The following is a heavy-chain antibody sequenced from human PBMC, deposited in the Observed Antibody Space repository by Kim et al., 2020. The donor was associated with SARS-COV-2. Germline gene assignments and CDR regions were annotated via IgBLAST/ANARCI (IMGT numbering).Heavy chain of an antibody. V-gene: IGHV4-34*01. CDR1: GGSFSGYY. CDR2: INHSGRP. CDR3: AREHNILTGYYHFDY. J-gene: IGHJ4*02. Sequence: SETLSLTCAVYGGSFSGYYWSWIRQPPGKGLEWIGEINHSGRPNYTPSLQRRVTFSEDTSKNFVSLKRCGVTAACTAVYYCAREHNILTGYYHFDYWGQG. D-gene: IGHD3-9*01.